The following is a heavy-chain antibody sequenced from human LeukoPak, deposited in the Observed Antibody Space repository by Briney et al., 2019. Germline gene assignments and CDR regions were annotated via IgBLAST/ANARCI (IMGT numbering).Heavy chain of an antibody. V-gene: IGHV3-23*01. CDR2: ISGSGVIT. CDR3: AKEGYSSTWNADFDY. CDR1: RFTFSSYA. Sequence: GGSLRLSCAASRFTFSSYAMSWVRQAPGKGLEGVSAISGSGVITYYADSVKGRFTMSRDNSKNTLYLQMNSLRAEDTAVYYCAKEGYSSTWNADFDYWGQGTLVIVSS. D-gene: IGHD6-13*01. J-gene: IGHJ4*02.